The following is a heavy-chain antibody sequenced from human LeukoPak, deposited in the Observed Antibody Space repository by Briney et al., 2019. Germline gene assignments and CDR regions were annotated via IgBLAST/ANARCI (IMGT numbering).Heavy chain of an antibody. CDR1: GGSISSYY. Sequence: SETLSLTCTVSGGSISSYYWSWIRLPPGKGLEWIGYFYYSGSTNYNPSLKSRVTISVDTSKNQFSLKLSSVTAADTAVYYCASYPLGATGDAFDIWGQGTMVTVSS. J-gene: IGHJ3*02. CDR2: FYYSGST. V-gene: IGHV4-59*08. CDR3: ASYPLGATGDAFDI. D-gene: IGHD3-16*01.